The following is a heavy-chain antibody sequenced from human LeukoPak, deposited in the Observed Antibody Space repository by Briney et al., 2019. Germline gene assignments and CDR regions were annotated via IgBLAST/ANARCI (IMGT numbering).Heavy chain of an antibody. CDR1: GGSITNYY. CDR2: IYHSGNA. J-gene: IGHJ4*02. D-gene: IGHD4-17*01. Sequence: SETLSLTCTVSGGSITNYYWSWLRQPPGKGLEWIGYIYHSGNAIYNPSLKSRVTISVDTSKNEFSLKVNSVTAADTAVYYCAPICEGDYGDYESSSYWGQGTLVTVSS. V-gene: IGHV4-59*08. CDR3: APICEGDYGDYESSSY.